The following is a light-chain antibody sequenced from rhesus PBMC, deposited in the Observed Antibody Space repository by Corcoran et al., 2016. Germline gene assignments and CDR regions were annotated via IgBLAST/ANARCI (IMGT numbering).Light chain of an antibody. J-gene: IGKJ3*01. CDR2: KAS. Sequence: DIQMTQSPSSLSASVGDRVTITCRASENVNNYLNWYQQKPGKASKLLIYKASTLQSGVPSRFSGSGSGTDDTFTISSLQPEDVATYYCQHGYGTPFTFGPGTKLDIK. V-gene: IGKV1-74*01. CDR3: QHGYGTPFT. CDR1: ENVNNY.